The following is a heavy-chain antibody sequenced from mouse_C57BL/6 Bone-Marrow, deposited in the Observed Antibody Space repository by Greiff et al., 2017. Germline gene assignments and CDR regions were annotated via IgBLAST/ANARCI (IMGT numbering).Heavy chain of an antibody. D-gene: IGHD1-1*01. CDR2: IHPSDSDT. J-gene: IGHJ1*03. Sequence: QVQLKQPGAELVKPGASVKVSCKASGYTFTSYWMHWVKQRPGQGLEWIGRIHPSDSDTNYNQKFKGKATLTVDKSSSTAYMQLSSLTSEDSAVYYCAIGVYYYGSRGYFDVWGTGTTVTVSS. CDR1: GYTFTSYW. CDR3: AIGVYYYGSRGYFDV. V-gene: IGHV1-74*01.